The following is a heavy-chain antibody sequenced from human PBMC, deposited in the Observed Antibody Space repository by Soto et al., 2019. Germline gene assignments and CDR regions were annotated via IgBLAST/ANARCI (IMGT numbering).Heavy chain of an antibody. Sequence: SETLSLTCPVSGGYITRGGYYWSWIRQHPGKGLEWIGYIYNSGTTYYNPSLKSRVTISVDTSKNQFSLKLTSVTAADTAVYYCARDPAPWGQGTLVTVS. V-gene: IGHV4-31*03. CDR3: ARDPAP. CDR2: IYNSGTT. J-gene: IGHJ5*02. CDR1: GGYITRGGYY.